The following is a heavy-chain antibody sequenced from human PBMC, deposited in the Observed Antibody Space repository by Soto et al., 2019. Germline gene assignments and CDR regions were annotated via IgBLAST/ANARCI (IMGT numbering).Heavy chain of an antibody. V-gene: IGHV3-30*18. J-gene: IGHJ6*02. CDR3: AKDRITGTTTYYYYGMDV. D-gene: IGHD1-20*01. CDR2: ISYDGSNK. Sequence: QVQLVESGGGVVQPGRSLRLSCAASGFTFSSYGMHWVRQAPGKGLEWVAVISYDGSNKYYADSVKGRFTISRDNSKNTLYLQMNSLRAEDTAVYYCAKDRITGTTTYYYYGMDVWGQGTTVTVSS. CDR1: GFTFSSYG.